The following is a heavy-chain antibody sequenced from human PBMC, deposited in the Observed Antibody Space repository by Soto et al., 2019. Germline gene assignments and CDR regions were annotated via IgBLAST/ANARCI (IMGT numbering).Heavy chain of an antibody. V-gene: IGHV1-58*02. Sequence: ASVKVSCKASVYTFTSYGISWVRQAPGQGLEWIGWIVVGSGNTNYAQKFQERVTITRDMSTSTAYMELSSLRSEDTAVYYCAATGVVVAATGLFYYGMDVWGQGTTVTVSS. CDR1: VYTFTSYG. J-gene: IGHJ6*02. CDR2: IVVGSGNT. CDR3: AATGVVVAATGLFYYGMDV. D-gene: IGHD2-15*01.